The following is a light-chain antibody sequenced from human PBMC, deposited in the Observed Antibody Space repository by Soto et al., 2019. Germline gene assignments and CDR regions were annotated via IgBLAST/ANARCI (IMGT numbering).Light chain of an antibody. CDR2: GAS. CDR3: QQYGSSGT. CDR1: QSVSNNY. J-gene: IGKJ1*01. V-gene: IGKV3-20*01. Sequence: DIVLPLSPGTLSQSPRERATLSCRASQSVSNNYLAWYQQKPGQAPRLLIYGASNRATGIPDRFSGSGSGTDFTLTISRLEPEDFAVYYCQQYGSSGTVGQGTKVDIK.